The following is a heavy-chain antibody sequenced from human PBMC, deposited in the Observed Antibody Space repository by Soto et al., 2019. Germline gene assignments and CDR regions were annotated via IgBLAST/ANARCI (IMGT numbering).Heavy chain of an antibody. V-gene: IGHV3-21*01. CDR2: ISSSSSYI. D-gene: IGHD3-10*01. Sequence: EVQLVESGGGLVKPGGSLRLSCAASGFTFSSYSMNWVRQAPGKGLEWVSSISSSSSYIYYADSVKGRFTISRDNAKNSLYLQMNSLRAEDTAVYYCARDPDSFYYYGSGSYYNVGAVYDAFDIWGQGTMDTVSS. J-gene: IGHJ3*02. CDR3: ARDPDSFYYYGSGSYYNVGAVYDAFDI. CDR1: GFTFSSYS.